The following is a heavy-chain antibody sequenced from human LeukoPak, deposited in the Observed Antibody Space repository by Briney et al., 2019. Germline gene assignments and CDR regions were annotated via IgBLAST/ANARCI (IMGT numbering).Heavy chain of an antibody. D-gene: IGHD6-19*01. CDR2: IYSGGST. V-gene: IGHV3-53*01. Sequence: PGGSLRLSCAASGFTVSSNYMSWVRQAPGKGLEWVSVIYSGGSTYYADSVKGRFTISRDNSKNTLYLQMNSLRAEDTAVYYCARESSGWSPFDYWGQGTLVTVSS. J-gene: IGHJ4*02. CDR3: ARESSGWSPFDY. CDR1: GFTVSSNY.